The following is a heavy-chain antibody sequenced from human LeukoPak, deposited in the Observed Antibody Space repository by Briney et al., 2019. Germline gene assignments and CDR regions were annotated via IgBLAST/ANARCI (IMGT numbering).Heavy chain of an antibody. CDR3: ARSQATAMVSDY. Sequence: SETLSLTCTVSGGSISTAYWSWIRQPPGKGLEYIAFIHYSGHTNYNPSLKSRVTISIDTSKNQFSLKLNSVTAADTAVYYCARSQATAMVSDYWGQGTLVTVSS. CDR2: IHYSGHT. V-gene: IGHV4-59*08. CDR1: GGSISTAY. D-gene: IGHD2-2*01. J-gene: IGHJ4*02.